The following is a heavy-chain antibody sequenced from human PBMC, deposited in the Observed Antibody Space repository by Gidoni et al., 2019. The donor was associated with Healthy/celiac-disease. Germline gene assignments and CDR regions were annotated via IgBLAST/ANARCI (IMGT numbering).Heavy chain of an antibody. CDR2: IYTSGST. D-gene: IGHD6-13*01. CDR1: GGSISSGSYY. CDR3: ARDRRPGIAAAGTQVAGFDP. J-gene: IGHJ5*02. V-gene: IGHV4-61*02. Sequence: QVQLQESGPGLVKPSQTLSLTCTVTGGSISSGSYYSSWIRQPAGKGLEWMGRIYTSGSTNYNPSLKSRVTMSVDTSKNQFSLKLSSVTAADTAVYYCARDRRPGIAAAGTQVAGFDPWGQGTLVTVSS.